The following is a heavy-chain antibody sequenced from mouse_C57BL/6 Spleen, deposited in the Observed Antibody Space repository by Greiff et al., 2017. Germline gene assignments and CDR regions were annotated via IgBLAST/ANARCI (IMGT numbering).Heavy chain of an antibody. D-gene: IGHD4-1*01. CDR3: LTGTSAY. J-gene: IGHJ3*01. V-gene: IGHV1-15*01. Sequence: ESGAELVRPGASVTLSCKASGYTFTDYEMHWVKQTPVHGLEWIGAIDPETGGTAYNQKFKGKAILTADKSSSTAYMELRSLTSEDSAVYYCLTGTSAYWGQGTLVTVSA. CDR1: GYTFTDYE. CDR2: IDPETGGT.